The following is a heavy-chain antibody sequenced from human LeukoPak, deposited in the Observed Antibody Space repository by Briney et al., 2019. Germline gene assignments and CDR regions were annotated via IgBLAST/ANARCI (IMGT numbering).Heavy chain of an antibody. J-gene: IGHJ4*02. Sequence: ETLSLTCAVYGGSFSGYYWSWIRQPPGKGLEWIGEINHSGSTNYNPSLKSPVTISVDPSKNQFSLKLSSVTAADTAVYYCARGYCSSTSCFGSTIPFDYWGQGTLVTVSS. CDR2: INHSGST. V-gene: IGHV4-34*01. D-gene: IGHD2-2*01. CDR3: ARGYCSSTSCFGSTIPFDY. CDR1: GGSFSGYY.